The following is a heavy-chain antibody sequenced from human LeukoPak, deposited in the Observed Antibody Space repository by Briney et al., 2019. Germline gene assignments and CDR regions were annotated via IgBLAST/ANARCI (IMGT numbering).Heavy chain of an antibody. Sequence: PGGSLRLSCAASGFTFSRHWMTWVRQAPGKGLEWVSVIYSGGSTYYADSVKGRFTISRDNSKNTLYLQMNSLRAEDTAVYYCARDRGYDAFDIWGQGTMVTVSS. CDR3: ARDRGYDAFDI. D-gene: IGHD5-12*01. V-gene: IGHV3-53*01. J-gene: IGHJ3*02. CDR2: IYSGGST. CDR1: GFTFSRHW.